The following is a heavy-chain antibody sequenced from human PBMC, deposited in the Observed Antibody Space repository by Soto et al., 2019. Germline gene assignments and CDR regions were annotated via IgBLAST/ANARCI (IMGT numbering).Heavy chain of an antibody. V-gene: IGHV4-39*02. Sequence: SETLSLTCTVSGDSITSSSHYWGWIRQPPGKGLECIANIYYDGNTYYNPSLKSRVAISLDTSKNQFSPRLNSVTAADTAVYYCARDKITGLFDYWGQGTLVTVSS. CDR1: GDSITSSSHY. CDR2: IYYDGNT. D-gene: IGHD2-8*02. CDR3: ARDKITGLFDY. J-gene: IGHJ4*02.